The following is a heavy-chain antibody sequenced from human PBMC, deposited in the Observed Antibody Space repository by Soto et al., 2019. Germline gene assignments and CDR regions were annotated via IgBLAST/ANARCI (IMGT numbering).Heavy chain of an antibody. CDR2: IYSGGST. CDR1: GFTVSSNY. V-gene: IGHV3-66*01. D-gene: IGHD3-3*01. Sequence: GGSLRLSCAASGFTVSSNYMSWVRQAPGKGLEWVSVIYSGGSTYYADSVKGRFTISRDNSKNTLYLQMNSLRAEDTAVYYCASSALRFLEWWNYYYMVVWGKGTTVTVSS. CDR3: ASSALRFLEWWNYYYMVV. J-gene: IGHJ6*03.